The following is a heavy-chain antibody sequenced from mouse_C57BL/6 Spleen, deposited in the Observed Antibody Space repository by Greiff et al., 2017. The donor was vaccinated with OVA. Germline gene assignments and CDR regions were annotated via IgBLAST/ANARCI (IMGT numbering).Heavy chain of an antibody. CDR1: GYTFTSYW. J-gene: IGHJ3*01. CDR2: IDPSDSET. Sequence: VQLQQPGAELVRPGSSVKLSCKASGYTFTSYWMHWVKQRPIQGLEWIGNIDPSDSETHYNQKFKDKATLTVDKSSSTAYMQLSSLTSEDSAVYYCARAYGNYGWFAYWGRGTLVTVSA. CDR3: ARAYGNYGWFAY. V-gene: IGHV1-52*01. D-gene: IGHD2-1*01.